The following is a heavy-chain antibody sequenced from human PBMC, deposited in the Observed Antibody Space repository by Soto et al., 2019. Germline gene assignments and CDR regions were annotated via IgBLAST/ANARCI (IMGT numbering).Heavy chain of an antibody. J-gene: IGHJ4*02. V-gene: IGHV3-33*01. CDR1: GFTFSSYG. CDR3: AREGVIVVEGGYYFDY. D-gene: IGHD3-22*01. Sequence: QVQLVESGGGVVQPGRSLRLSCAASGFTFSSYGMHWVRQAPGKGLEWVAVIWYDGSNKYYADSVKGRFTISRGNSKNTLYLQMNSLRAEDTAVYYCAREGVIVVEGGYYFDYWGQGTLVTVSS. CDR2: IWYDGSNK.